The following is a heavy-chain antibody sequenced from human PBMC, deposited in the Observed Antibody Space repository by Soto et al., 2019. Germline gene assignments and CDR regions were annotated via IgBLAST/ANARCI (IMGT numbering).Heavy chain of an antibody. CDR2: ISAYNGNT. V-gene: IGHV1-18*01. CDR1: GYTFTSYG. Sequence: ASVKVSCKASGYTFTSYGISWVRQAPGQGLEWMGWISAYNGNTNYAQKLQGRVTMTTDTSTSTAYMELRSLRSDDTAVYYCARDRSRDYYGSGSYSSFPTPRMDVWGKGTTVTVSS. CDR3: ARDRSRDYYGSGSYSSFPTPRMDV. D-gene: IGHD3-10*01. J-gene: IGHJ6*03.